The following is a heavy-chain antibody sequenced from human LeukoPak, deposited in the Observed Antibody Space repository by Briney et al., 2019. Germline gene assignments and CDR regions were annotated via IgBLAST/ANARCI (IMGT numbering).Heavy chain of an antibody. D-gene: IGHD1-26*01. CDR1: GFTFDDYG. CDR3: ARALGRVGYFDY. Sequence: GGSLRLSCAASGFTFDDYGMSWVRQAPGKGLEWVSGINRNGGSTGYADSVRGRFTISRDNAKNSLYLQMNSLRAEDTALYYCARALGRVGYFDYWGQGTLVTVSS. CDR2: INRNGGST. V-gene: IGHV3-20*04. J-gene: IGHJ4*02.